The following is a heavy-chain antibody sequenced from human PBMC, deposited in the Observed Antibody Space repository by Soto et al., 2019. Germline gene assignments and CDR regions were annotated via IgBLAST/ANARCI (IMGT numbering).Heavy chain of an antibody. CDR3: ASESANRIDA. CDR2: MSPNSGNT. Sequence: QVQLVQSGAEVKKPGASVKVSCKASGYTFTSYDINWVRQATGQGLEWMGWMSPNSGNTGYEQKFQGRVTMTRNTSISTACMELSRRRSEDRSVYYCASESANRIDAWGQGTMVTVSS. CDR1: GYTFTSYD. V-gene: IGHV1-8*01. J-gene: IGHJ5*02.